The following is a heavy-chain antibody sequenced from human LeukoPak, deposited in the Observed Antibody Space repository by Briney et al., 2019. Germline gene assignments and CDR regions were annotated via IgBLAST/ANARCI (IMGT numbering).Heavy chain of an antibody. CDR2: INHSGST. J-gene: IGHJ4*02. CDR1: GGSFSGYY. Sequence: SETLSLTCAVYGGSFSGYYWSWIRQPPAKGLEWIGEINHSGSTNYNPSLKSRVTISVDTSKNQFSLKLSSVTAADTAVYYCAREDSYYYGSGSYSILDYWGQGTLVTVSS. V-gene: IGHV4-34*01. D-gene: IGHD3-10*01. CDR3: AREDSYYYGSGSYSILDY.